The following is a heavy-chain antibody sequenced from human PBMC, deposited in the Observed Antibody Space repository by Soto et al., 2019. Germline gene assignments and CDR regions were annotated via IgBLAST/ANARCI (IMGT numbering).Heavy chain of an antibody. CDR1: GGSISSYY. CDR2: IYYSGST. D-gene: IGHD2-2*01. V-gene: IGHV4-59*01. Sequence: QVQLQESGPGLVKPSETLSLTCTVSGGSISSYYWSWIRQPPGKGLEWIGYIYYSGSTNYNPSLKSRVTISVDTSKNQFSLKLSSVTAADTAVYYRARVFRRAMHAFDIWGQGTMVTVSS. CDR3: ARVFRRAMHAFDI. J-gene: IGHJ3*02.